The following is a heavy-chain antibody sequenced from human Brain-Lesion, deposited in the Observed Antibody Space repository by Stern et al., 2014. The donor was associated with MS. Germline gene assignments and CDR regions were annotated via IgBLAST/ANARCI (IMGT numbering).Heavy chain of an antibody. J-gene: IGHJ4*02. CDR2: FDPEDGET. CDR3: ATLSPGAGGNYYRHFDY. Sequence: QVQLVHSWAEVKKPGASVKVSCKVSGYTLTELSMHWVRQAPRKGLEWMGGFDPEDGETIYAQKFQGRVSMTEDTSTDTAYMELSSLRSEDTAVYYCATLSPGAGGNYYRHFDYWGQGTLVTVSS. D-gene: IGHD1-26*01. CDR1: GYTLTELS. V-gene: IGHV1-24*01.